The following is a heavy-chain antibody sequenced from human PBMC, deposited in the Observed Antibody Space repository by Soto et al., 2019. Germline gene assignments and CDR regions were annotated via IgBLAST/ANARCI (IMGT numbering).Heavy chain of an antibody. J-gene: IGHJ4*02. CDR1: GGSISSYY. CDR2: IYYGGST. V-gene: IGHV4-59*08. D-gene: IGHD1-1*01. Sequence: QVQLQESGPELVKPSETLSLTCTVSGGSISSYYWSWIRQPPGKGLEWIGYIYYGGSTNYNPALRCRITISVDTSKNQCSLMLRSVSAADTAVDYCASRYGYSFYYWGQGTLVTASS. CDR3: ASRYGYSFYY.